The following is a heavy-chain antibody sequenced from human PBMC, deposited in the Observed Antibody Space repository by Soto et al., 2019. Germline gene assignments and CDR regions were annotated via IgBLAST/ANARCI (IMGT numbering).Heavy chain of an antibody. J-gene: IGHJ5*02. Sequence: XETLSLTCSVAGVSISSGYFWGWIRQPPGKGPEWLGSIYHSGTTYYNPSVKGRVTISVDTSKNQFSLKMSSVTAADTAVYYCARDSSGYYWFDPWGQGTLVTVSS. CDR3: ARDSSGYYWFDP. CDR1: GVSISSGYF. V-gene: IGHV4-38-2*02. D-gene: IGHD3-22*01. CDR2: IYHSGTT.